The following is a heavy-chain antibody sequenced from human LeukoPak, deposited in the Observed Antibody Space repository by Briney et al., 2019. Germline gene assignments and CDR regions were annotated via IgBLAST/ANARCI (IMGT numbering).Heavy chain of an antibody. J-gene: IGHJ4*02. CDR1: GETFTSYC. D-gene: IGHD1-7*01. CDR3: ARLTGTTVLEYFFDY. V-gene: IGHV1-18*01. CDR2: ITAYNGNQ. Sequence: ASVQISCKAAGETFTSYCISWVRHDPGQGVEGMGWITAYNGNQNYALKLKGRVTMTTDASTSTAYMELRSLRSDHTAVYYCARLTGTTVLEYFFDYWGQGTLVTASS.